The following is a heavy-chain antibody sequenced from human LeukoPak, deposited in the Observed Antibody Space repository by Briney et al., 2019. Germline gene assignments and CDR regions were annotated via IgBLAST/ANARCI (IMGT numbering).Heavy chain of an antibody. CDR2: IYYSGST. Sequence: SQTLSLTCTVSGGSISSGDYYWSWIRQPPGKGLEWIGYIYYSGSTYYNPSLKSRVTISVDTSKNQFSLKLSSVTAADTAVYYCARGHYGSGSYYLYYFDHWGQGTLVTVSS. V-gene: IGHV4-30-4*01. D-gene: IGHD3-10*01. CDR1: GGSISSGDYY. J-gene: IGHJ4*02. CDR3: ARGHYGSGSYYLYYFDH.